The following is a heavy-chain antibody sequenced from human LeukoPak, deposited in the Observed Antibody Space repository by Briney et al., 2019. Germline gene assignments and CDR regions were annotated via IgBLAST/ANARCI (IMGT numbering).Heavy chain of an antibody. CDR1: GYTFTSYD. D-gene: IGHD3-3*01. Sequence: GASVKVSCKASGYTFTSYDINWVRQATGQGPEWMGWMNPNSGNTGYAQKFQGRVTITRNTSISTAYMELSSLRSEDTAVYYCARGLEDFWSGYYTGWYYYYYYYMDVWGKGTTVTVSS. CDR3: ARGLEDFWSGYYTGWYYYYYYYMDV. J-gene: IGHJ6*03. V-gene: IGHV1-8*03. CDR2: MNPNSGNT.